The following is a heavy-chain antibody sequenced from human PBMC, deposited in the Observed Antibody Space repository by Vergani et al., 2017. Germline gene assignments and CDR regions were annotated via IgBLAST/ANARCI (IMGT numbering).Heavy chain of an antibody. J-gene: IGHJ4*02. D-gene: IGHD4-11*01. CDR2: ISSSSSYI. CDR3: ARVLRPTRPLQFWSEGPTQLSY. CDR1: RFTFSSYS. Sequence: EVQLVESGGGLVKPGGSLRLSCAASRFTFSSYSMNWVRQAPGKGLEWVSSISSSSSYIFYADSVKGRFTISRDNAKNSLYLQMNSLRAEDTAVYYCARVLRPTRPLQFWSEGPTQLSYWGQGTLVTVSS. V-gene: IGHV3-21*04.